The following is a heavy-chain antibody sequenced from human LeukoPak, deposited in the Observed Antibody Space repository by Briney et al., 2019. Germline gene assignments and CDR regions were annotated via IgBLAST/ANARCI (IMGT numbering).Heavy chain of an antibody. D-gene: IGHD5-24*01. CDR1: GGSISSYY. CDR2: IYYSGGT. Sequence: KASETLSLTCTVSGGSISSYYWSWIRQPPGKGLEWIGYIYYSGGTNYNPSLKSRVTISVDTSKNQFSLKLSSVTAADTAVYYCARLRDGYNLIDYWGQGTLVTVSS. CDR3: ARLRDGYNLIDY. V-gene: IGHV4-59*08. J-gene: IGHJ4*02.